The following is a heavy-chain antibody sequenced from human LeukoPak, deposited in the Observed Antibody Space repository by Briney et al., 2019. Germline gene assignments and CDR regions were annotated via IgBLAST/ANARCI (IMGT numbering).Heavy chain of an antibody. Sequence: ASVKVSCKASGYIFTSYYMHWVRQAPGQGLEWMGWISAYNGNTNYAQKLQGRVTMTTDTSTSTAYMELRSLRSDDTAVYYCARDQLDDSSGYYHYFDYWGQGTLVTVSS. CDR3: ARDQLDDSSGYYHYFDY. V-gene: IGHV1-18*04. CDR1: GYIFTSYY. D-gene: IGHD3-22*01. J-gene: IGHJ4*02. CDR2: ISAYNGNT.